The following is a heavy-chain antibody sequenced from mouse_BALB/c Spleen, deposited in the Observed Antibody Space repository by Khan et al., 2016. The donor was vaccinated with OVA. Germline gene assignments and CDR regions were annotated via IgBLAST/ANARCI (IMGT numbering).Heavy chain of an antibody. V-gene: IGHV3-2*02. J-gene: IGHJ2*01. CDR2: ISYSGST. CDR3: ARTARIKY. Sequence: VQLKESGPGLVKPSQSLSLTCTVTGYSITSGYGWNWIRQFPGNKLEWMGYISYSGSTNYNPSLKIRISLTRDTSKNQFFLQLNSVTTEDTATYYCARTARIKYWGQGTTLTVSS. D-gene: IGHD1-2*01. CDR1: GYSITSGYG.